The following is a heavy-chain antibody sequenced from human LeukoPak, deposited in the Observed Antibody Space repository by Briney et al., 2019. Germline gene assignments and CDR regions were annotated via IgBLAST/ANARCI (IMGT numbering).Heavy chain of an antibody. CDR1: GFTFDDYA. J-gene: IGHJ4*02. V-gene: IGHV3-9*01. CDR3: APTGGPGAAAGTHYFDY. D-gene: IGHD6-13*01. CDR2: ISWNSGSI. Sequence: TGGSLRLSCAASGFTFDDYAMHWVRQAPGKGLEWVSGISWNSGSIGYADSVKGRFTISRDNAKNSLYLQMNSLRAEDTAVYYCAPTGGPGAAAGTHYFDYWGQGTLVTVSS.